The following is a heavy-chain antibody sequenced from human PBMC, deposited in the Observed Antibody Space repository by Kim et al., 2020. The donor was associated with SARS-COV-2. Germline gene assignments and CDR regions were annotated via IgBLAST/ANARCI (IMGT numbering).Heavy chain of an antibody. CDR2: T. V-gene: IGHV4-39*01. D-gene: IGHD6-6*01. CDR3: ARHRHSSSPLY. Sequence: TYYNPSLKSRVTISIDTSKNQFSLKLTSVTAADTAMYYCARHRHSSSPLYWGQGTLVTVSS. J-gene: IGHJ4*02.